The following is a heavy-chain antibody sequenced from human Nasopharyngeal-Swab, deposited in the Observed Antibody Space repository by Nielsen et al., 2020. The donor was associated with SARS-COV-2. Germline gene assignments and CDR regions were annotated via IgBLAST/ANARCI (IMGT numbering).Heavy chain of an antibody. CDR2: IDWDDNK. Sequence: SGLTLVKPTHTLTLTCTFSGFSLTTSEMCVSWIRQPPGKTLEWLALIDWDDNKYYSTSLKTRLTNSKDTSKNQVVLTMTNMDPVDTATYYCARTPYGDYSDYWGQGTLVTVSS. CDR3: ARTPYGDYSDY. CDR1: GFSLTTSEMC. D-gene: IGHD4-17*01. V-gene: IGHV2-70*01. J-gene: IGHJ4*02.